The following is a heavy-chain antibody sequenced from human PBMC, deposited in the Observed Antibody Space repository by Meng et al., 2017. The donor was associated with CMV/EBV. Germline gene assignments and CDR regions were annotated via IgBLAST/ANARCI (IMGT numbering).Heavy chain of an antibody. V-gene: IGHV3-48*01. CDR1: GFTFSSYS. CDR3: TSFPRFIYYGMDV. CDR2: ISSSSSTI. D-gene: IGHD3-10*01. Sequence: GESLKISCAASGFTFSSYSMNWVRQAPGKGLEWVSYISSSSSTIYYADSVKGRFTISRDNSKNTLYLQMNSLRAEDTAVYYCTSFPRFIYYGMDVWGQGTTVTVSS. J-gene: IGHJ6*02.